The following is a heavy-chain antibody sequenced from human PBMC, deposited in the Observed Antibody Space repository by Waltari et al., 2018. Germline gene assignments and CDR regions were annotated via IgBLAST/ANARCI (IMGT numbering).Heavy chain of an antibody. Sequence: EVQLSESGGGLVQPGGSLRLSCAASGFTFSSYVITWVRRAPGKGLEWVSGISVSGDSRYYADSVKGRFTISRDNSNNTLFLQMNSLRADDTAVYYCARVLRRGSGWYDSWGQGTLVTVSS. CDR2: ISVSGDSR. V-gene: IGHV3-23*01. CDR1: GFTFSSYV. J-gene: IGHJ5*01. CDR3: ARVLRRGSGWYDS. D-gene: IGHD6-19*01.